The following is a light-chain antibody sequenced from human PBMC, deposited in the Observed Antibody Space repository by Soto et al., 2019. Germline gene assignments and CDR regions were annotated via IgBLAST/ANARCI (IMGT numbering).Light chain of an antibody. CDR3: QKFNSAPWT. V-gene: IGKV1-27*01. CDR2: AAS. J-gene: IGKJ1*01. Sequence: DIQMTQSPSSLSAFVGDRVTITCRASQGISNYLAWYQQKPGKVPKLLIYAASTLQSGVTSRFSGRGSGTDFTLTISNLQPEDVATYYCQKFNSAPWTFGQGTKVEIK. CDR1: QGISNY.